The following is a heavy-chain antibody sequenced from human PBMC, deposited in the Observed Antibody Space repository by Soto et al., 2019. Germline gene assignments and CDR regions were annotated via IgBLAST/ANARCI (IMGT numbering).Heavy chain of an antibody. CDR1: GFTFSSYG. CDR2: IWYDGSNK. CDR3: AREKWLRRYYYYYYGMDV. J-gene: IGHJ6*02. D-gene: IGHD5-12*01. Sequence: GGSLRLSCAASGFTFSSYGMHWVRQAPGKGLEWVAVIWYDGSNKYYADSVKGRFTISRDNSKNTLYLQMNSLRAEDTAVYYCAREKWLRRYYYYYYGMDVWGQGTTVTVSS. V-gene: IGHV3-33*01.